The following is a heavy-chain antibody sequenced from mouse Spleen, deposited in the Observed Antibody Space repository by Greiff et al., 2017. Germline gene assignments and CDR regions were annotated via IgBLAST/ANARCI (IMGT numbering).Heavy chain of an antibody. CDR2: INPNNGGT. CDR1: GYTFTDYY. CDR3: ARDGLSLRRGWFAY. Sequence: EVQLQQSGPELVKPGASVKISCKASGYTFTDYYMNWVKQRHGKSLEWIGDINPNNGGTRYNQKFKGKATLTVDKSSSTAYMELRSLTSEDSAVYYCARDGLSLRRGWFAYWGQGTPLTVSA. J-gene: IGHJ3*01. D-gene: IGHD2-12*01. V-gene: IGHV1-26*01.